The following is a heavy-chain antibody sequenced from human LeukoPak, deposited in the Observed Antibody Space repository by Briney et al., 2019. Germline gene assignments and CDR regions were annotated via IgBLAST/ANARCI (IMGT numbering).Heavy chain of an antibody. CDR2: INSDGSST. Sequence: GGSLRLSCAASGFTFSSYWMHWVRQAPGKGLVWVSRINSDGSSTSYADSVKGRFTISRDNAKNSLYLHMNSLRAEDTAIYYCARDPDYGDPGPFFDYWGQGALATVSS. V-gene: IGHV3-74*01. CDR3: ARDPDYGDPGPFFDY. J-gene: IGHJ4*02. CDR1: GFTFSSYW. D-gene: IGHD2-21*02.